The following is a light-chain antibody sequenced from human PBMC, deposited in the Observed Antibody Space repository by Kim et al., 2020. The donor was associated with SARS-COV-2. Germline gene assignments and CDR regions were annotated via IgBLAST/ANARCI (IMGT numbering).Light chain of an antibody. Sequence: ETVLTQSPATLSVSPGERATLFCRASQSVSINLAWYQQKPGQAPSLLIYTASTRATGIPARFSGSGSGTEFTLTISSLKSEDFGVYYCQQYNNWPPITFGRGTRLEIK. V-gene: IGKV3D-15*01. J-gene: IGKJ5*01. CDR3: QQYNNWPPIT. CDR1: QSVSIN. CDR2: TAS.